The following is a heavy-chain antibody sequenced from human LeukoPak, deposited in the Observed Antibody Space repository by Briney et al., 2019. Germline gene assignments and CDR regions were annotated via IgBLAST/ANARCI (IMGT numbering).Heavy chain of an antibody. CDR3: ARASGFYGVGYYGMDV. CDR2: IYYSGST. D-gene: IGHD4-17*01. J-gene: IGHJ6*02. Sequence: AETLSLICTVPGGSISSYYGSWVRQPPGKGLEWIGYIYYSGSTNYNPSLKSRVTISVDTSKNQFSLKLSSVTAADTAVYYCARASGFYGVGYYGMDVWGQGTTVTVSS. V-gene: IGHV4-59*01. CDR1: GGSISSYY.